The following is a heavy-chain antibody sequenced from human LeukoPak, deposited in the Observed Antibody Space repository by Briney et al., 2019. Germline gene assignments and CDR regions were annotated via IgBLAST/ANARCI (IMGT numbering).Heavy chain of an antibody. CDR2: IYYSGST. CDR3: AREKQLVRFDY. J-gene: IGHJ4*02. Sequence: SETLSLTCTVSGGSISSYYWSWIWQPPGKGLEWIGYIYYSGSTNYNPSLKSRVTISVDTSKNQFSLKLSSVTAADTAVYYCAREKQLVRFDYWGQGTLVTVSS. CDR1: GGSISSYY. V-gene: IGHV4-59*01. D-gene: IGHD6-6*01.